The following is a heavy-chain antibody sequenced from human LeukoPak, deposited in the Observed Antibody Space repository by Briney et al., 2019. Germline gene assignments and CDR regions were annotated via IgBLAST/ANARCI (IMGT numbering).Heavy chain of an antibody. V-gene: IGHV1-2*02. J-gene: IGHJ4*02. Sequence: ASVKVSCKASGYTFTGYYMHWVRQAPGQGLEWMGWINPNSGGTNYAQKFQGRVTMTRDTSISTAYMELSRLRSDDTAVYYWARGFRGLNWNDVGFDYWGQGTLVTVSS. CDR3: ARGFRGLNWNDVGFDY. CDR2: INPNSGGT. CDR1: GYTFTGYY. D-gene: IGHD1-1*01.